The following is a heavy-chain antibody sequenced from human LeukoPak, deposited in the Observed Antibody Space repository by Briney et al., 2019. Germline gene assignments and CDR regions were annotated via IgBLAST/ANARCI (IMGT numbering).Heavy chain of an antibody. D-gene: IGHD6-13*01. V-gene: IGHV3-66*01. CDR3: ARGDGSSWYYYYMDV. CDR2: IYSGGST. J-gene: IGHJ6*03. Sequence: GSLRLSCAASGFTVSNNYMNWVRQAPGKGLEWVSVIYSGGSTYYADSVKGRFTISRDNAKNTLYLQMNSLRAEDTAVYYCARGDGSSWYYYYMDVWGKGTTVTVSS. CDR1: GFTVSNNY.